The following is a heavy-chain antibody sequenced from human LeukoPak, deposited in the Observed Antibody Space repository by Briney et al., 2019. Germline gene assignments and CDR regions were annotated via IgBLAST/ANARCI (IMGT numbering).Heavy chain of an antibody. Sequence: ASVTVSCKASGYGFSDVYFNWVRQAHGQGLEWMGWINPHSGATNYAQRFQGRISMDASFDTAYIELSRLTSDDTAVYYCATSSTVTHTRDPWGQGTLVTVSS. CDR1: GYGFSDVY. J-gene: IGHJ5*02. CDR3: ATSSTVTHTRDP. V-gene: IGHV1-2*02. D-gene: IGHD1-1*01. CDR2: INPHSGAT.